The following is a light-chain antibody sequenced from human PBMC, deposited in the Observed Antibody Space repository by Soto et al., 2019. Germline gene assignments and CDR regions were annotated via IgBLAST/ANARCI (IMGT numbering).Light chain of an antibody. V-gene: IGKV3-20*01. CDR3: QQYGSSGT. CDR1: QSVSNNY. J-gene: IGKJ1*01. Sequence: EIVLTQSPGTLSLSPGERATLSCVASQSVSNNYLAWYQQKPGQAPRLLIYGASNRATGIPDRFSGSGSGTDFTLTISRLEPEDFAVYYCQQYGSSGTFGQGTKVDIK. CDR2: GAS.